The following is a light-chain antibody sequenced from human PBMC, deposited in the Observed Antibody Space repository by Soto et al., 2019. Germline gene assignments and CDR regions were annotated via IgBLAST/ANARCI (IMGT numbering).Light chain of an antibody. CDR3: QQGYGTPFT. V-gene: IGKV1-39*01. J-gene: IGKJ5*01. CDR1: RSINIF. CDR2: SAS. Sequence: DIQMTQSPFSLSASVGDRVTITCRASRSINIFLNWYQQKPGGAPKLLIYSASTLQTGVPSRFTGSGSGTDFTLSISSLQPEDTATYYCQQGYGTPFTFGKGTRLEIQ.